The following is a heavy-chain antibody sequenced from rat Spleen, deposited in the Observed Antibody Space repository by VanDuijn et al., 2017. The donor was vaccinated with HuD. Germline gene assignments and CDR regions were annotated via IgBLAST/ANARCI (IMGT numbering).Heavy chain of an antibody. Sequence: EVHLVESGGGLVQPGRALKLSCTASGFTFNNYGMHWIRQAPTKGLEWVASISPSGAITNYRDSVKGRFTISRDTAKSTLYLQMDSLRSEDTATYYCATEGAYYGGYLPFAYWGQGTLVTVSS. D-gene: IGHD1-11*01. J-gene: IGHJ3*01. CDR2: ISPSGAIT. CDR3: ATEGAYYGGYLPFAY. CDR1: GFTFNNYG. V-gene: IGHV5-19*01.